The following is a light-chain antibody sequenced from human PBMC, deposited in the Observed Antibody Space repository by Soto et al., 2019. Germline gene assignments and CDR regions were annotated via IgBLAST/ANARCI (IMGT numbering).Light chain of an antibody. CDR2: AAS. CDR1: QVISTS. V-gene: IGKV1-27*01. CDR3: QNYTTAPIT. J-gene: IGKJ5*01. Sequence: DIQLTQSPSSLSVSVGDRGSISCRASQVISTSLAWYQQKPGKAPYLLIYAASTLQSGVPSRFSGSGSGTDFTLTIRSLQPEDVETYYCQNYTTAPITFGQGKRLEI.